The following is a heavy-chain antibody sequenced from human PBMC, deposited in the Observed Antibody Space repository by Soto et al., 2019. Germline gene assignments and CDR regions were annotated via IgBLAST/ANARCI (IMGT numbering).Heavy chain of an antibody. V-gene: IGHV2-5*01. Sequence: SGPSWEPTQTLTLTCTFSGFSLSTRGVGVGWIRQPPGKALEWLALIYWNDDKRYSPSLKSRLTITKDTSKTQVVLTMTNMDPVDTAIYYCAHGNVDTALSSFDSWGQGALVTVSS. D-gene: IGHD5-18*01. CDR1: GFSLSTRGVG. CDR2: IYWNDDK. CDR3: AHGNVDTALSSFDS. J-gene: IGHJ4*02.